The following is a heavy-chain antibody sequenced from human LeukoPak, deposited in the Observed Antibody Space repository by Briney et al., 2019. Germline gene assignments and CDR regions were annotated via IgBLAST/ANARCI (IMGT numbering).Heavy chain of an antibody. D-gene: IGHD3-9*01. CDR3: ARDPIPIVFDY. Sequence: PGGSLRLSGAASGFTFSSYWMSWVRQAPGKGLEWVAHINQDGSEKYHMDSVRGRFTISTDNAKNSLYLQMNSLRGEDTAVYYCARDPIPIVFDYWGQGTLVTVSS. V-gene: IGHV3-7*01. CDR1: GFTFSSYW. CDR2: INQDGSEK. J-gene: IGHJ4*01.